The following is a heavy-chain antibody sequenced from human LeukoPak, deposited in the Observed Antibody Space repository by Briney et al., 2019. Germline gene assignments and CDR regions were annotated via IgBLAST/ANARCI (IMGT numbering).Heavy chain of an antibody. D-gene: IGHD6-13*01. Sequence: ASVKVSCKTSGYIFTGYYMHWVRQAPRQGLEWVGWISAYNGDTNYAQKFQGRFTMTTDTSTNTAYMELRNLRSDDTAVYYCARDHSSSCQLLDYWGQGTLVTVSS. CDR1: GYIFTGYY. V-gene: IGHV1-18*04. J-gene: IGHJ4*02. CDR3: ARDHSSSCQLLDY. CDR2: ISAYNGDT.